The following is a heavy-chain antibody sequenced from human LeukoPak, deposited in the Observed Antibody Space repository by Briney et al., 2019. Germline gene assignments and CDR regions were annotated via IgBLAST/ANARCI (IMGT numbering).Heavy chain of an antibody. V-gene: IGHV1-2*02. CDR3: AIEVYYHDSNSFVY. Sequence: ASVKVSCKASGYTFTDYYMHWVRQAPGQGLEWMGWINPNSGGTHYIQKFQDRVTMTRDTSISTAYMELSSLRSDDTAMYYCAIEVYYHDSNSFVYWGQGTLVTVPS. J-gene: IGHJ4*02. CDR2: INPNSGGT. CDR1: GYTFTDYY. D-gene: IGHD3-22*01.